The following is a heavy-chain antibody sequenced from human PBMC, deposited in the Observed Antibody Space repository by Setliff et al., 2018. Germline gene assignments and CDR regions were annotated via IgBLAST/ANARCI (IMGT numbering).Heavy chain of an antibody. CDR2: INQDGSDK. CDR3: AREHVYGSQYYYYYYGMDV. Sequence: GGSLRLSCAASGFSFSNYWMSWVRQAPGKGLEWVANINQDGSDKYFVGSVKGRFTISRDNAKNSLYLQMNSLRAEDTAVYYGAREHVYGSQYYYYYYGMDVWGQGTPVTVSS. V-gene: IGHV3-7*01. D-gene: IGHD3-10*01. J-gene: IGHJ6*02. CDR1: GFSFSNYW.